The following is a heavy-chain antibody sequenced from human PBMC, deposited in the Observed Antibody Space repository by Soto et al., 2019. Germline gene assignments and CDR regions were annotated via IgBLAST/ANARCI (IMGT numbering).Heavy chain of an antibody. Sequence: SETLSLTCTVSGGSISSGDYYWSWIRQPPGKGLEWIGYIYYSGSTYYNPSLKSRVTISVDTSKNQFSMKLSPVTAADTAVYYCARASITMIVVPFDYWGQGTLVTVSS. CDR1: GGSISSGDYY. CDR3: ARASITMIVVPFDY. V-gene: IGHV4-30-4*01. CDR2: IYYSGST. J-gene: IGHJ4*02. D-gene: IGHD3-22*01.